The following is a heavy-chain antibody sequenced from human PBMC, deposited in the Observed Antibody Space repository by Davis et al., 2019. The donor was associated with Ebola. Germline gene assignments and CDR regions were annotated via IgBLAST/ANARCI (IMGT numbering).Heavy chain of an antibody. D-gene: IGHD3-16*01. CDR3: AREAVWRFDP. V-gene: IGHV3-7*03. Sequence: GESLKISCAASGFIFSSHWMSWVRQAPGKGLEWVANIRQDGSEKHCVDSVKGRFTISRDNAKNSLYLQMNSLRAEDTAVYYCAREAVWRFDPWGQGTLVTDSS. CDR2: IRQDGSEK. J-gene: IGHJ5*02. CDR1: GFIFSSHW.